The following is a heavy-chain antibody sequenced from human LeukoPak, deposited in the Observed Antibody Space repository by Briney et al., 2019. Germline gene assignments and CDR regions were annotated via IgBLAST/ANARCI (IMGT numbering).Heavy chain of an antibody. Sequence: SETLSLTCTVSGGAISSGSYYWSWIRQPAGKGLEWIGRIYTSGSTNYNPSLKSRVHISVDTSKNQFSLKLSSVTAADTAVYYCARDHSSSWRNFDYWGQGTLVTVSS. CDR1: GGAISSGSYY. CDR2: IYTSGST. CDR3: ARDHSSSWRNFDY. D-gene: IGHD6-13*01. J-gene: IGHJ4*02. V-gene: IGHV4-61*02.